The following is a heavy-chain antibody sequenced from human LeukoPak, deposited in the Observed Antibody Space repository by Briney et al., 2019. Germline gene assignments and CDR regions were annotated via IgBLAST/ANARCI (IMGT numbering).Heavy chain of an antibody. D-gene: IGHD6-6*01. CDR1: GGTFSSYA. J-gene: IGHJ3*02. Sequence: ASVKVSCKASGGTFSSYAISWVRQAPGQGLEWMGGIIPIFGTANYAQKFQGRVTITTDESTSTAYMELSSLRSEDTAVYYCGGGGMSSHPGAFDIWGQGKMVTVFS. V-gene: IGHV1-69*05. CDR3: GGGGMSSHPGAFDI. CDR2: IIPIFGTA.